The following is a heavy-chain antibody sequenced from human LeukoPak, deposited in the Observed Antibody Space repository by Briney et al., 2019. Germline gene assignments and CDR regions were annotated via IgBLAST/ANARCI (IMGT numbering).Heavy chain of an antibody. V-gene: IGHV1-69*11. J-gene: IGHJ6*03. CDR3: AVEYSSPRVHYYYMDV. D-gene: IGHD6-6*01. CDR2: IIPILGTA. CDR1: GGTFSSYA. Sequence: ASVKVSCKASGGTFSSYAISWVRQAPGQGLEWMGRIIPILGTANYAQKFQGRVTITADESTSTAYMELSSLRSEDTAVYYCAVEYSSPRVHYYYMDVWGKGTTVTVSS.